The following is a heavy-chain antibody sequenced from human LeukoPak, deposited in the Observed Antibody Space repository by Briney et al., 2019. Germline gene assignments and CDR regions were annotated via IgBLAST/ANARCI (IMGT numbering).Heavy chain of an antibody. Sequence: SQTLSLTCTVSGGSISSGDYYWSWIRQHPGKGLEWIGYIYYSGSTYYNPSLKSRVTISVDTSKNQFSLKLSSVTAADTAVYYCARDRGEIPGLIDYWGQGTLVTVSS. CDR3: ARDRGEIPGLIDY. D-gene: IGHD2-21*01. J-gene: IGHJ4*02. V-gene: IGHV4-31*03. CDR2: IYYSGST. CDR1: GGSISSGDYY.